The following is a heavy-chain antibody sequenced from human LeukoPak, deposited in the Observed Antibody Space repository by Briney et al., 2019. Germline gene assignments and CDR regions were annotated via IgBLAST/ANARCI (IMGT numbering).Heavy chain of an antibody. Sequence: ESGPTLVKPTQTLTLTCTFSGFTLSTSGVGVGWIRQPPGKALEWLALIYWDDDKRYSPSLESRLTITKDTSKNQVVLTLIHVDPVDTATYYCAHKISGGKFDYWGQGTLATVSS. CDR1: GFTLSTSGVG. J-gene: IGHJ4*02. CDR3: AHKISGGKFDY. CDR2: IYWDDDK. V-gene: IGHV2-5*02. D-gene: IGHD4-23*01.